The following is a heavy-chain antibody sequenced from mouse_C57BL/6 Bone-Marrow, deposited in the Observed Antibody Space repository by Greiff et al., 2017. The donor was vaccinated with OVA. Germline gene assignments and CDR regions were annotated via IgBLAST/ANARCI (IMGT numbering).Heavy chain of an antibody. V-gene: IGHV5-17*01. D-gene: IGHD2-4*01. CDR3: ARDDYDSGYAMDY. CDR2: ISSGSSTI. CDR1: GFTFSDYG. Sequence: EVKVVESGGGLVKPGGSLKLSCAASGFTFSDYGMHWVRQAPEKGLEWVAYISSGSSTIYYADTVKGRFTISRDNAKNTLFLQMTSLRSEDTAMYYCARDDYDSGYAMDYWGQGTSVTVSS. J-gene: IGHJ4*01.